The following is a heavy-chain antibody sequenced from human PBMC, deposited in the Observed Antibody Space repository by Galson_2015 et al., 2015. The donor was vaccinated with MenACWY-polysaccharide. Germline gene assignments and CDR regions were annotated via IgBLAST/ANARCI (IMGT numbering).Heavy chain of an antibody. CDR3: ARGGCCGNSCFYEY. J-gene: IGHJ4*02. CDR2: IIPFISRV. D-gene: IGHD6-19*01. Sequence: SVKVSCKVSGGSFNDYSLHWVRQAPGQGFEWLGRIIPFISRVDYAQKFQGRLTLIADTSTTTVHMEVSSLRSEDTAVYFCARGGCCGNSCFYEYWGQGTLVIVSS. CDR1: GGSFNDYS. V-gene: IGHV1-69*04.